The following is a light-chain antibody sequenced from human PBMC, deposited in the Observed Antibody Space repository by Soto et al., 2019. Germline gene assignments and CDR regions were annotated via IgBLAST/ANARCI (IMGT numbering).Light chain of an antibody. Sequence: EIVLTQSPGTLSLSPGERATLSCRTSQSVSSSYLAWYQQRPGQAPRLLIYGASSRATGIPDRFSSSGSGTDFTLTINRMEPEDFAVYFCQQYGSSPMYTFGQGTKPEIK. V-gene: IGKV3-20*01. CDR3: QQYGSSPMYT. J-gene: IGKJ2*01. CDR1: QSVSSSY. CDR2: GAS.